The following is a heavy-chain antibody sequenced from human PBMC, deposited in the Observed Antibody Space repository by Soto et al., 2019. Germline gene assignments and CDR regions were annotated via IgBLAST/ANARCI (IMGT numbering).Heavy chain of an antibody. CDR2: ISGSGGST. CDR1: AFTYSDYA. CDR3: AKGVPGIAVAGTGYFQH. D-gene: IGHD6-19*01. J-gene: IGHJ1*01. V-gene: IGHV3-23*01. Sequence: PGGSLRLSCAASAFTYSDYAMTWVLQAPGKGLEWVSAISGSGGSTYYADSVKGRFTISRDNSKNTLYLQMNSLRAEDTAVYYCAKGVPGIAVAGTGYFQHRGQGTLVTVSS.